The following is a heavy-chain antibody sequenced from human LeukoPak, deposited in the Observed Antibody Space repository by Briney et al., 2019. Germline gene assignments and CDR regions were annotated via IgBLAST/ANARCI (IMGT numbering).Heavy chain of an antibody. D-gene: IGHD1-26*01. V-gene: IGHV4-39*07. CDR2: ISYSGST. CDR1: GGSISTTNNY. CDR3: ARSPSGSYPD. J-gene: IGHJ4*02. Sequence: SETLSLTCTVSGGSISTTNNYWAWIHQPPGKGLEWIGSISYSGSTSYNLSLKRRVTMSIDTSKNHFSLRLTSMTAADTATYYCARSPSGSYPDWGQGTLVTVSS.